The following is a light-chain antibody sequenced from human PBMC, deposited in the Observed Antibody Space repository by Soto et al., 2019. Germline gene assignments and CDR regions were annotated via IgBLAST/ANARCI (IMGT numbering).Light chain of an antibody. CDR3: CSYAGSRTFV. V-gene: IGLV2-11*01. CDR2: DVG. Sequence: QSVLTQPRSVSGSPGQSVTISCTGTSSDVGGYNYVSWYQQHPGKAPKLMIYDVGKRPSGVPDRFSGSKSDNTASLTISGLQAEDEADYYCCSYAGSRTFVFGGGTQLTVL. J-gene: IGLJ2*01. CDR1: SSDVGGYNY.